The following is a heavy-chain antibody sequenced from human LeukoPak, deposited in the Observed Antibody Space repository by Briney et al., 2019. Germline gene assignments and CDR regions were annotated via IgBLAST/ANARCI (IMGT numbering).Heavy chain of an antibody. CDR3: AREVGYSTSWYGRFDP. J-gene: IGHJ5*02. D-gene: IGHD6-13*01. Sequence: APVKVSCKASGYTFTGYYIHWVRQAPGQGLEWLGRISPNSGVPNYAQKFQGRVTMTRDTSVNTVYMELSGLKSDDTGAYYCAREVGYSTSWYGRFDPWGQGTVVTVSS. CDR1: GYTFTGYY. CDR2: ISPNSGVP. V-gene: IGHV1-2*05.